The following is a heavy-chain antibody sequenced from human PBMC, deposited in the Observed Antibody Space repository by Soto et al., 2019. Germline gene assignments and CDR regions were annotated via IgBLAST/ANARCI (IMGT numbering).Heavy chain of an antibody. J-gene: IGHJ3*02. Sequence: ASVKVSCKASGYTFTSYDINWVRQATGQGLEWMGWMNPNSGNTGYAQKFQGRVTMTRNTSISTAYMELSSLRSEDTAVYYCAREGYYFDCCGYYGRGAFDIRGQGTMVTVS. CDR2: MNPNSGNT. V-gene: IGHV1-8*01. CDR1: GYTFTSYD. CDR3: AREGYYFDCCGYYGRGAFDI. D-gene: IGHD3-22*01.